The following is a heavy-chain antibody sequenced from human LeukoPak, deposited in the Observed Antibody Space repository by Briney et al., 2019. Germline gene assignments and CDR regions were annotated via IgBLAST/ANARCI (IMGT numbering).Heavy chain of an antibody. CDR1: GYTFTGYY. Sequence: GASVKVSCKASGYTFTGYYMHWVRQAPGQGLEWMGWINPNSGGTNYAQKFQGRVTMTRDTSISTAYMELSRLRSDDTAVYYCASVRGYSYAHDAFDIWGQGTMVTVSS. CDR3: ASVRGYSYAHDAFDI. CDR2: INPNSGGT. D-gene: IGHD5-18*01. V-gene: IGHV1-2*02. J-gene: IGHJ3*02.